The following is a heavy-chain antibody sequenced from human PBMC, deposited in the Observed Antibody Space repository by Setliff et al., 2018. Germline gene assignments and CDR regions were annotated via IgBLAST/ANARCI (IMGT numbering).Heavy chain of an antibody. J-gene: IGHJ3*02. CDR3: AREGGIRGFGGFDI. CDR1: GFIFSNYD. D-gene: IGHD3-10*01. CDR2: IGPASNT. V-gene: IGHV3-13*01. Sequence: GGSLRLSCAVSGFIFSNYDMHWVRQITGKGLEWVSSIGPASNTYYSGSVKVRFTISRDNAKNSFYLQMNTLRAEDTALYFCAREGGIRGFGGFDIWGQGTMVTVSS.